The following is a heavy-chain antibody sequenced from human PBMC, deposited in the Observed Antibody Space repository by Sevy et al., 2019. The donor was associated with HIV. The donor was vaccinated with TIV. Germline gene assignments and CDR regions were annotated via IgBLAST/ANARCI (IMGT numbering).Heavy chain of an antibody. Sequence: GESLKISCAASGFSFSSYAMSWIRQAPGKGLEWVSSISSSSIKIYYGASAKGRFTISRDNAQKSVHLQMDSLRAEDTAVYYCARYDFWSGSSASTNLFDYWGQGTLVTVSS. CDR3: ARYDFWSGSSASTNLFDY. V-gene: IGHV3-21*01. D-gene: IGHD3-3*01. CDR2: ISSSSIKI. CDR1: GFSFSSYA. J-gene: IGHJ4*02.